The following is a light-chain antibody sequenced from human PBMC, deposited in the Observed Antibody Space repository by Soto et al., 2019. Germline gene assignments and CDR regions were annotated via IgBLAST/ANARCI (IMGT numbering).Light chain of an antibody. Sequence: DIQMTQSPSSLSASVGDRVTITCQASQDISNYLNWYQQKPGKAPKLLIYDASNWETGVPSRFRGSGSGTDFTFTISSLQPEDIATYYCQQYDNRPITFGHGTRLEMK. CDR3: QQYDNRPIT. CDR1: QDISNY. V-gene: IGKV1-33*01. J-gene: IGKJ5*01. CDR2: DAS.